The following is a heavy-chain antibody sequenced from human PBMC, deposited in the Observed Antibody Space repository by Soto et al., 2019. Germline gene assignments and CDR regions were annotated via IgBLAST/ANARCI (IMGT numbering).Heavy chain of an antibody. CDR3: ASERGSGLPDENWFDS. Sequence: EVVLVESGGGLVQPGGSLRLSCVASGFTFRSHWMSWVRQAPGKGLEWVANIKEDGSDKYYVDSVKGRFTISRDNDNYSLYLQMNSLRVEDTAVYYCASERGSGLPDENWFDSWGQGTLVTVSS. J-gene: IGHJ5*01. CDR1: GFTFRSHW. V-gene: IGHV3-7*01. D-gene: IGHD3-10*01. CDR2: IKEDGSDK.